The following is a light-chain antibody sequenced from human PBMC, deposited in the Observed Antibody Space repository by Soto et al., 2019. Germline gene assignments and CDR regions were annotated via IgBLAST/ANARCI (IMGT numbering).Light chain of an antibody. J-gene: IGKJ5*01. CDR1: QSISSY. V-gene: IGKV1-39*01. Sequence: DIQMTQSPSSLYASVGDRVTNTCRASQSISSYLNWYQQKPGKAPKLLIYAASSLQSGVPSRFSGSGSGTDFTLTISSLQPEDFATYYCQQSYSTPITFGQGTRLEIK. CDR3: QQSYSTPIT. CDR2: AAS.